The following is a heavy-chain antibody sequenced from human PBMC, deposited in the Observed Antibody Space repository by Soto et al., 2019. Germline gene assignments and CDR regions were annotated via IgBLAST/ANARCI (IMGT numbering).Heavy chain of an antibody. J-gene: IGHJ6*02. CDR1: GFTFSSYA. Sequence: GGSLRLSCAASGFTFSSYAMHWVRQAPGKGLEWVAVISYDGSNKYYADSVKGRFTISRDNSKNTLYLQMNSLRAEDTTVYYCASESSRASYYYYGMDVWGQGTTVNVSS. V-gene: IGHV3-30-3*01. D-gene: IGHD6-13*01. CDR3: ASESSRASYYYYGMDV. CDR2: ISYDGSNK.